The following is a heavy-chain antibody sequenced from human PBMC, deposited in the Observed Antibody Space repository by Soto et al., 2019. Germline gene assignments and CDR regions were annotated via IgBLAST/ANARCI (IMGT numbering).Heavy chain of an antibody. CDR2: IIPIFGTA. J-gene: IGHJ6*02. CDR3: AGDSRYCSSTSCSNGMDV. CDR1: GGTFSSYA. D-gene: IGHD2-2*01. Sequence: SVKVSCKASGGTFSSYAISWVRQAPGQGLEWMGGIIPIFGTANYAQKFQGRVTITADKSTSTAYMELSSLRSEDTAVYYCAGDSRYCSSTSCSNGMDVWGQGTTVTVSS. V-gene: IGHV1-69*06.